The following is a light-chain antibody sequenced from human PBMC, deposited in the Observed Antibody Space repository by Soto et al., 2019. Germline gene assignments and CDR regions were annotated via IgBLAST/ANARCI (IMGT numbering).Light chain of an antibody. CDR2: FAS. V-gene: IGKV2-28*01. CDR3: MQAIQAPRT. J-gene: IGKJ2*01. CDR1: HSLLHTNGYNY. Sequence: DIVMTQSPLSLPVTPGEPASISCRSSHSLLHTNGYNYLDWYLQKPGQPPQLLIYFASNRASGVPDRFRGSGSGTDFTLKISRVEAEDVGVYYCMQAIQAPRTFGQGTKLEIK.